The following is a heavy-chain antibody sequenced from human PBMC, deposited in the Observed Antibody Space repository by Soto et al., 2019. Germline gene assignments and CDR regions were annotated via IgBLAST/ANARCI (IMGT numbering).Heavy chain of an antibody. D-gene: IGHD7-27*01. CDR3: ARGPSGDKVDF. CDR1: GGSISSVYDC. Sequence: QVQLQESGPILVKPSQTLSLTCTVSGGSISSVYDCWSWIRQSPDKGLEWMGHIYNGGSTYNNPSLTGRVTISVDTSKNQCSLQLRSVTAADTAVYYCARGPSGDKVDFWGQGTLVTVSS. V-gene: IGHV4-30-4*01. CDR2: IYNGGST. J-gene: IGHJ4*02.